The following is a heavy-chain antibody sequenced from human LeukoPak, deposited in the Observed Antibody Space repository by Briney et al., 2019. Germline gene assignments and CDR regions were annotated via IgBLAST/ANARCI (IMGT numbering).Heavy chain of an antibody. D-gene: IGHD6-13*01. J-gene: IGHJ6*03. CDR3: ARSRPYSSSWAGLDGYYYYYMDV. CDR1: GGSISSYY. V-gene: IGHV4-59*01. CDR2: IYYSGST. Sequence: SETLSLTCTVSGGSISSYYWSWIRQPPGKGLEWIGYIYYSGSTNYNPSLKSRVTISVDTSKNQFSLKLSSVTAADTAVYYCARSRPYSSSWAGLDGYYYYYMDVWGKGTTVTVSS.